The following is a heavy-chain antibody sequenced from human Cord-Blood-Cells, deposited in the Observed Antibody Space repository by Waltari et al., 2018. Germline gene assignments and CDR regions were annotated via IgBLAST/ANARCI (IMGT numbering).Heavy chain of an antibody. Sequence: EVQLVESGGGLVQPGGSLRLSCAAPGFTFSSYWMHWVRQAPGKGLVWVSRINSDGSSTSYADSVKGRFTISRDNAKNTLYLQMNSLRAEDTAVYYCARERSGSYWSAFDIWGQGTMVTVSS. J-gene: IGHJ3*02. CDR2: INSDGSST. CDR1: GFTFSSYW. CDR3: ARERSGSYWSAFDI. D-gene: IGHD1-26*01. V-gene: IGHV3-74*01.